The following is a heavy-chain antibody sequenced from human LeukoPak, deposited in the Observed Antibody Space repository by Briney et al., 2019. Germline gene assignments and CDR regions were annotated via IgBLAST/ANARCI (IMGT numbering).Heavy chain of an antibody. CDR3: ARESVSGYCSSTSCYHYYYYMDV. CDR1: GFTFSGYW. Sequence: GGSLRLSCAASGFTFSGYWMTWVRQAPGKGLEWVANIKQDGSEKYYVDSVKGRFTISRDNAKNSLYLQMNSLRAEDTAVYYCARESVSGYCSSTSCYHYYYYMDVWGKGTTVTVSS. J-gene: IGHJ6*03. D-gene: IGHD2-2*01. V-gene: IGHV3-7*03. CDR2: IKQDGSEK.